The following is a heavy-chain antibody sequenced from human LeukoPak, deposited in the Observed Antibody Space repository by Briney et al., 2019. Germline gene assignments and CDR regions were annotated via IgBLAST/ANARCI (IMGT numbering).Heavy chain of an antibody. CDR3: ARGSYCSSNSCYFNWLDP. V-gene: IGHV3-30*02. D-gene: IGHD2-2*01. Sequence: PGGSLRLSCAASGFTFSNYGMHWVRQAPGKGLEWVAFIRYDGSNQYYPEFVKGRFTISRDNSKSTVYLQMNNMRTEDTAVYYCARGSYCSSNSCYFNWLDPWGQGTPVTVSS. CDR2: IRYDGSNQ. J-gene: IGHJ5*02. CDR1: GFTFSNYG.